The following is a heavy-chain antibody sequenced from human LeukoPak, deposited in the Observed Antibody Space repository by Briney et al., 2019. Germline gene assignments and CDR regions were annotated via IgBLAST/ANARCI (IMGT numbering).Heavy chain of an antibody. V-gene: IGHV1-2*02. J-gene: IGHJ4*02. Sequence: ASVKVSCKASGYTFTGYYMHWVRQAPGQGLEWMGWINPNSGGTNYAQKFQGRVTMTRDTSISTAYMELSRLRSDDTAVYYCARTVGGYDSSGYDWAFDYWGQGTLVTVSS. CDR1: GYTFTGYY. D-gene: IGHD3-22*01. CDR2: INPNSGGT. CDR3: ARTVGGYDSSGYDWAFDY.